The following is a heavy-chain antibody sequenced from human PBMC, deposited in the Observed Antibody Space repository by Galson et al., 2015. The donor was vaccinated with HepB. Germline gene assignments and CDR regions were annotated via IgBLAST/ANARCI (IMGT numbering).Heavy chain of an antibody. V-gene: IGHV3-30*04. J-gene: IGHJ4*02. CDR3: ARDQSALGSFDY. D-gene: IGHD3-10*01. CDR2: ISYDGSNK. CDR1: GFTFSSYA. Sequence: SLRLSCAASGFTFSSYAMHWVRQAPGKGLEWVAVISYDGSNKYYADSVKGRFTISRDNSKNTLYLQMNSLRAEDTAVYYCARDQSALGSFDYWGQGTLVTVSS.